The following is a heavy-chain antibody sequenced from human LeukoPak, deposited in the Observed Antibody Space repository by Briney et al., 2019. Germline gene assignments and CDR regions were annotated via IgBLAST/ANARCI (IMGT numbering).Heavy chain of an antibody. V-gene: IGHV1-2*02. CDR3: ARDLNWNNWFDP. Sequence: ASLKVSCKASGYTFTGYYMHWVRQAPGQGLEWMGWINPNSGGTNYAQKFQGRVNMTRDTSISTAYMELSRLRSDDTAVYYCARDLNWNNWFDPWGQGTLVTVSS. CDR2: INPNSGGT. CDR1: GYTFTGYY. J-gene: IGHJ5*02. D-gene: IGHD1-20*01.